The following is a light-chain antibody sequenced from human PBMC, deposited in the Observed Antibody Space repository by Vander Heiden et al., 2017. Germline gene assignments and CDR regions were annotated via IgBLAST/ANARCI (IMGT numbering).Light chain of an antibody. CDR2: WAS. Sequence: DIVMTQSPDSLAVSLGERATINCKSSQSVLYSSNNKNYLAWYQQKPGQPPKLLIYWASTRESGVPDQFSGSGSGTDFTLTISSLQAEDVAVYYCQQYYSNRFTFGPGTKVDIK. V-gene: IGKV4-1*01. CDR3: QQYYSNRFT. CDR1: QSVLYSSNNKNY. J-gene: IGKJ3*01.